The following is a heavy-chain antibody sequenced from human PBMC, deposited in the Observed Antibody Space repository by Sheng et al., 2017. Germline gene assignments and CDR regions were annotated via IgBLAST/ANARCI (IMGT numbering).Heavy chain of an antibody. V-gene: IGHV3-30-3*01. D-gene: IGHD4-17*01. J-gene: IGHJ3*02. CDR1: GFSFSSHA. Sequence: QVQLVESGGGVVQPGRSLRLSCAASGFSFSSHAMHWVRQAPGKGLDWVAVISHDGNSKNYADSVKGQFTISRDNSKDTLYLQMNGLGIEDTAVYYCARDFSHIHDYGDFDAFDMWGQWTMVTVSS. CDR3: ARDFSHIHDYGDFDAFDM. CDR2: ISHDGNSK.